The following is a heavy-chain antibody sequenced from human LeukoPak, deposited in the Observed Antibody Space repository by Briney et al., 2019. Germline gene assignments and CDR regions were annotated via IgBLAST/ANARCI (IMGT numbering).Heavy chain of an antibody. CDR2: FDPEDGET. CDR1: GYTLTELS. CDR3: ATDPNDIYDYVWGSYRPLDAFDI. J-gene: IGHJ3*02. Sequence: GASVKVSCKVSGYTLTELSMHWVRQAPGKGLEWMGGFDPEDGETIYAQKFQGRVTMTEDTSTDTAHMELSSLRSEDTAVYYCATDPNDIYDYVWGSYRPLDAFDIWGQGTMVTVSS. D-gene: IGHD3-16*02. V-gene: IGHV1-24*01.